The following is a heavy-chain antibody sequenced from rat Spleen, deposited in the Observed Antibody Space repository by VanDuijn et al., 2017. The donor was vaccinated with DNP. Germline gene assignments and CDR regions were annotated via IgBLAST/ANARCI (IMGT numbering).Heavy chain of an antibody. Sequence: EVQLVESDGGLVQPGRSLKLSCAASGFTFSNYYMAWVRQAPTKDLEWVAYITTGGGSTYYRDSVKGRFTISRDNAKSTLFLEMDSLRSEDTATYYCATGWVFNYWGQGVMVTVSS. CDR2: ITTGGGST. J-gene: IGHJ2*01. V-gene: IGHV5-27*01. CDR3: ATGWVFNY. D-gene: IGHD1-7*01. CDR1: GFTFSNYY.